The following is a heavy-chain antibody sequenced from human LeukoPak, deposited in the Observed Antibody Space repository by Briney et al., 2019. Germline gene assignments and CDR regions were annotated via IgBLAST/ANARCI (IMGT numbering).Heavy chain of an antibody. J-gene: IGHJ4*02. D-gene: IGHD3-10*01. CDR3: ARLTMVRGVLFDY. CDR2: ISYDGSNK. Sequence: PGRSLRLSCAASGFTFSSYAMHWVRQAPGKGLEWVAVISYDGSNKYYADSVKGRFTISRDNSKNTLYLQMNSLRAEDTAVYYCARLTMVRGVLFDYWSQGTLVTVSS. V-gene: IGHV3-30*04. CDR1: GFTFSSYA.